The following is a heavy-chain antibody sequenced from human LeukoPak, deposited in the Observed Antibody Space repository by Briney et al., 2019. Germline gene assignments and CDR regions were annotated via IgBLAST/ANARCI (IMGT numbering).Heavy chain of an antibody. V-gene: IGHV3-23*01. Sequence: GGSLRLSCAASGFTFSSYAMSWVRQAPGKGVEWVSAISGSGDSTYYADSVKGRFTISRDNSKNTLYLQMNSLRAEDTAVYYCAKDGYSGYDTLFDYWGQGTLVTVSS. J-gene: IGHJ4*02. CDR2: ISGSGDST. CDR1: GFTFSSYA. D-gene: IGHD5-12*01. CDR3: AKDGYSGYDTLFDY.